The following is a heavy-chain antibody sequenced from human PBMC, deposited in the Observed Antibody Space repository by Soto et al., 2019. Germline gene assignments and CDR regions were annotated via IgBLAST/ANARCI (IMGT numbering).Heavy chain of an antibody. V-gene: IGHV4-30-2*01. Sequence: PSETLSLTCAVSGASIGSGGYSWGWMRQPPGKGLEWIGYIYHSGSTYYNPSLKSRVTISVDRSKNQFSLKLSSVTAADTAVYYCARRIEKEYYYYGMDVWGQGTTVTVSS. CDR2: IYHSGST. CDR3: ARRIEKEYYYYGMDV. CDR1: GASIGSGGYS. J-gene: IGHJ6*02.